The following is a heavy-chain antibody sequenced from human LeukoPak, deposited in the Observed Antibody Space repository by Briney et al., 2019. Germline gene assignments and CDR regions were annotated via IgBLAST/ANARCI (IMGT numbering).Heavy chain of an antibody. V-gene: IGHV4-59*01. J-gene: IGHJ6*02. CDR2: IYYSGST. CDR3: ARAGVVVVPAATNYYYYGMDV. Sequence: SETLSLTCTVSGGSISSYYWSWIRQPPGKGLEWIGNIYYSGSTNYNPSLKSRVTISVDTSKNQFSLKLSSVTAADTAVYYCARAGVVVVPAATNYYYYGMDVWGQGTTVTVSS. D-gene: IGHD2-2*01. CDR1: GGSISSYY.